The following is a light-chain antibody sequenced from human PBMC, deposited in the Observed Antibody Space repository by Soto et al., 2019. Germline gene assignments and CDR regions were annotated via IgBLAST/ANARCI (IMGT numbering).Light chain of an antibody. Sequence: DIVMTQSPDSLAVSLGERATINCKSSQSVLYSSNNKNYLAWYQQQPGQPPKLLIYWASTRESGVPDRFSGSGSGTDFILTIRSLQAEDVAVYYCQQYYSTPPTFGQGTKVQIK. CDR2: WAS. V-gene: IGKV4-1*01. J-gene: IGKJ1*01. CDR3: QQYYSTPPT. CDR1: QSVLYSSNNKNY.